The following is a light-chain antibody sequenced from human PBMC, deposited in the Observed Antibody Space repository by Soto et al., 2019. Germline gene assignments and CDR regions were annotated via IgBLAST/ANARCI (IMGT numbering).Light chain of an antibody. J-gene: IGLJ1*01. Sequence: QSALTQPPSASGTPGQRVTISCSGSSSNIGSNTVNWYQQLPGTAPKLLIYSNNQRPSGVPDRFSGSKSGTSASLAISGLQSDDEADYYGAAWDDSLNGLEVFGTGTKVTVL. CDR2: SNN. V-gene: IGLV1-44*01. CDR1: SSNIGSNT. CDR3: AAWDDSLNGLEV.